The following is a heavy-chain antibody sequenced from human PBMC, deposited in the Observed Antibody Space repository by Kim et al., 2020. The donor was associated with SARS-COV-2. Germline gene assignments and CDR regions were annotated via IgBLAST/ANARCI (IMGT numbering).Heavy chain of an antibody. CDR3: AKDGKAVATILLYHFDSSGYYYFDY. Sequence: GGSLRLSCAASGFTFSSYAMSWVRQAPGKGLDWVSGISSSGGSTYYADSVKGRFTISRDNSKNTLYLQMNSLRAEDTAVYYCAKDGKAVATILLYHFDSSGYYYFDYWGQGTLVTVSS. D-gene: IGHD3-22*01. V-gene: IGHV3-23*01. CDR2: ISSSGGST. J-gene: IGHJ4*02. CDR1: GFTFSSYA.